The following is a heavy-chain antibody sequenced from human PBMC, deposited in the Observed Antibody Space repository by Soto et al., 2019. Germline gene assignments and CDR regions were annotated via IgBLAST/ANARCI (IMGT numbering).Heavy chain of an antibody. CDR2: IYPGDSDT. Sequence: GESLKISCKGSGYSFTSYWIGWVRQMPGKGLEWMGIIYPGDSDTRYSPSFQGQVTISADKSISTAYLQWSSLKASDTAMYYCARAVGWVYASGRNFDYWGQGTLVTVSS. CDR3: ARAVGWVYASGRNFDY. V-gene: IGHV5-51*01. CDR1: GYSFTSYW. D-gene: IGHD2-8*01. J-gene: IGHJ4*02.